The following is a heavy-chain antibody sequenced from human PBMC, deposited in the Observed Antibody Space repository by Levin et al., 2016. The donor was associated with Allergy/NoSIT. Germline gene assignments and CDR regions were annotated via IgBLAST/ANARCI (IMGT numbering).Heavy chain of an antibody. D-gene: IGHD3-22*01. CDR3: ARDYYDSSGYNSWRDGFHI. CDR2: ISPYTGNT. V-gene: IGHV1-18*01. Sequence: WVRQAPGQGLEWMGWISPYTGNTDYGRSVLGRVTLTTDKDTATAHMELRNLRSDDTAVYYCARDYYDSSGYNSWRDGFHIWGQGTMVTVSS. J-gene: IGHJ3*02.